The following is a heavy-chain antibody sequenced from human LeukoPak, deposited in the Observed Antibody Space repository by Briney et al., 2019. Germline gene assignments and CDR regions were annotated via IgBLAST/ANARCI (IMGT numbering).Heavy chain of an antibody. D-gene: IGHD1-26*01. CDR1: GFTFSSYS. CDR3: ARALVGALGAFDI. CDR2: ISSSSSYK. V-gene: IGHV3-21*01. J-gene: IGHJ3*02. Sequence: GGSLRLSXAASGFTFSSYSMNWVRQTPGKGLEWVSSISSSSSYKNYADSVKGRFTASRDNAKNSLYLQMNSLRAEDTAVYYCARALVGALGAFDIWGQGTMVTVSS.